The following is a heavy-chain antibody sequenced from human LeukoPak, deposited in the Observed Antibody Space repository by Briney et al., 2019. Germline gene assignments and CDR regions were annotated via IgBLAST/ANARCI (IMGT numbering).Heavy chain of an antibody. CDR3: ASKDTSGWYEEA. D-gene: IGHD6-19*01. J-gene: IGHJ5*02. V-gene: IGHV1-46*01. CDR2: INPGGGST. CDR1: GYTFTSYY. Sequence: ASVKVSCTASGYTFTSYYIHWVRQAPGQGLEWMGVINPGGGSTSYAQKFQGRVTMTRDTSTSTVYMELSSLRSEDTAVYYCASKDTSGWYEEAWGQGSLVTVSS.